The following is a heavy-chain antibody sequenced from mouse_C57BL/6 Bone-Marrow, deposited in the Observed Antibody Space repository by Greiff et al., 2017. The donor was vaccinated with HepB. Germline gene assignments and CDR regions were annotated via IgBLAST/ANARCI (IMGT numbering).Heavy chain of an antibody. D-gene: IGHD1-1*01. CDR1: GYTFTSYW. CDR2: IDPSDSYT. V-gene: IGHV1-59*01. J-gene: IGHJ3*01. CDR3: ARMDYGSPAWFAY. Sequence: QVHVKQSGAELVRPGTSVKLSCKASGYTFTSYWMHWVKQRPGQGLEWIGVIDPSDSYTNYNQKFKGKATLTVDTSSSTAYMQLSSLTSEDSAVYYCARMDYGSPAWFAYWGQGTLVTVSA.